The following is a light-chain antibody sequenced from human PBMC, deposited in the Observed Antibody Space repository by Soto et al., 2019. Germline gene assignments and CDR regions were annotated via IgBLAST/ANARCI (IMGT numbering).Light chain of an antibody. CDR1: QGIRNS. J-gene: IGKJ4*01. V-gene: IGKV1-27*01. Sequence: DIQMTQSPSFLFASVGDRVTITCRASQGIRNSLAWYQHKPGKVPKLLIYAASTLYSGVSSRFSGSGSGTDLTLTIGSLQPEDVAVYYCQKHSSVPFTFGGGTKVEIK. CDR2: AAS. CDR3: QKHSSVPFT.